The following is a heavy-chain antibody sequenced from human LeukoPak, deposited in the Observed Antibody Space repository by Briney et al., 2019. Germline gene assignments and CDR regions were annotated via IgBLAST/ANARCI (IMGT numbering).Heavy chain of an antibody. V-gene: IGHV3-23*01. D-gene: IGHD3-10*01. J-gene: IGHJ4*02. CDR2: ISGSGGST. CDR1: GFTFRTYA. CDR3: ARLAGFGEFHDY. Sequence: GGSLRLSCAVSGFTFRTYAMSWVRQAPGKGLEWVSAISGSGGSTYYADSVKGRFTISRDNSKNTLYLQMNSLRAEDTAVYYCARLAGFGEFHDYWGQGTLVTVSS.